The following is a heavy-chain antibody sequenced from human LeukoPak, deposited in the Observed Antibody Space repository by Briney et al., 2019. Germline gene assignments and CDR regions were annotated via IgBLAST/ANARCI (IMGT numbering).Heavy chain of an antibody. CDR3: ARDIMPSSIYYMDV. CDR1: GFTFSSYG. V-gene: IGHV3-33*01. CDR2: IWYDGSNK. Sequence: GRLLRLSCAASGFTFSSYGIHWVRQAPGKGLEWVAVIWYDGSNKYYADSVKGRFTISRDNSKNTLYLQMNSLRAEDTAVYYCARDIMPSSIYYMDVWGKGTTATVSS. D-gene: IGHD6-6*01. J-gene: IGHJ6*03.